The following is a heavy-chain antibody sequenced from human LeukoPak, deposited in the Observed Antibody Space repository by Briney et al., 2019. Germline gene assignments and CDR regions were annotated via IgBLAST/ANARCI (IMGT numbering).Heavy chain of an antibody. CDR1: GFTFSSYS. CDR2: ISSSSSYI. V-gene: IGHV3-21*01. J-gene: IGHJ4*02. D-gene: IGHD6-13*01. Sequence: GGSLRLSCAASGFTFSSYSMNWVRQAPGKGLEWVSSISSSSSYIYYADSVKGRFTISRDNAKNSLYLQVNSLRAEDTAVYYCARVSRIAAAGRSDYWGQGTLVTVSS. CDR3: ARVSRIAAAGRSDY.